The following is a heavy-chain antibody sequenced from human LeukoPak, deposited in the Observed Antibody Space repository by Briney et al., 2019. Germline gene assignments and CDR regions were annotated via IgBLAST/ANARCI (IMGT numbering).Heavy chain of an antibody. Sequence: GGSLRLSCVASGFTFSTYGMHWVRQAPGKGLEWVAFIWYDGSNKYYADSVKGRFTISRDNSKNTLSPQMNSLRPEDTAMYYCAKSYGYGYDYWGQGALVTVSS. CDR3: AKSYGYGYDY. CDR1: GFTFSTYG. CDR2: IWYDGSNK. J-gene: IGHJ4*02. V-gene: IGHV3-30*02. D-gene: IGHD5-18*01.